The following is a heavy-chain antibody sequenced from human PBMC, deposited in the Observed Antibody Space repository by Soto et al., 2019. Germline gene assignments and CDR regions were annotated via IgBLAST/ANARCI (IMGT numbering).Heavy chain of an antibody. CDR2: ITPIFATT. CDR1: GATFSTLT. D-gene: IGHD3-3*01. Sequence: QGQLVQSGTEVKKPGSSVKVSCRASGATFSTLTISWVRQAPGQGPEWMGGITPIFATTKYAQKFQGRVTLTADASTNTVYMELSSLRSEDTALYYCARWRGAVTTPGFMGPLDYWGQGTLVTVSS. CDR3: ARWRGAVTTPGFMGPLDY. V-gene: IGHV1-69*01. J-gene: IGHJ4*02.